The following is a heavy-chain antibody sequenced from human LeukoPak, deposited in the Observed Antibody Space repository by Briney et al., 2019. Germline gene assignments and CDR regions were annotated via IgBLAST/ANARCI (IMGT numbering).Heavy chain of an antibody. CDR3: TARSGWYYFDY. J-gene: IGHJ4*02. CDR1: GFTFSDYA. D-gene: IGHD6-19*01. V-gene: IGHV3-49*04. CDR2: IRSKANGGTT. Sequence: GGSLRLSCTASGFTFSDYAMSWVRQAPGKGLEWVGFIRSKANGGTTEYAASVKGRFTISRDDSKSITYLQMNSLKTEDTAVYYCTARSGWYYFDYWGEGTLVTVSS.